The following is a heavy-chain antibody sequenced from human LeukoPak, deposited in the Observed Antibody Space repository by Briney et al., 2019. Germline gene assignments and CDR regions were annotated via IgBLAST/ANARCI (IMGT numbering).Heavy chain of an antibody. J-gene: IGHJ4*02. V-gene: IGHV1-2*02. CDR2: INPNSGGT. CDR1: GYTFTGYY. D-gene: IGHD3-10*01. Sequence: ASVKVSCKASGYTFTGYYMHWVRQAPGQGLEWMGWINPNSGGTNYAQKFQGRVTMTRDTSISTAYMELSRLRSDDTAVYYCARFSMVRGVIMAFDYWGQGTLVTVSS. CDR3: ARFSMVRGVIMAFDY.